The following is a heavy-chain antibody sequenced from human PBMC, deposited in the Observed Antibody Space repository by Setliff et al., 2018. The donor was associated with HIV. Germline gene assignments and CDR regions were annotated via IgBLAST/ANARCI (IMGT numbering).Heavy chain of an antibody. CDR2: IWFDGSEK. D-gene: IGHD6-13*01. Sequence: HPGGSLRLSCAASGFTFSGFGMHWVRQAPSKGLEWVAGIWFDGSEKNYADSVKGRFTISRDNSKNTLFLQMNSLRPEDTAVYYCARDCRVGWVFTYGMDVWGQGTTVTVSS. CDR1: GFTFSGFG. CDR3: ARDCRVGWVFTYGMDV. J-gene: IGHJ6*02. V-gene: IGHV3-33*08.